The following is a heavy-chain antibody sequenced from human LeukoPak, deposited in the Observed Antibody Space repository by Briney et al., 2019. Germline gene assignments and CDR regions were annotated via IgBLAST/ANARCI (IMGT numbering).Heavy chain of an antibody. CDR3: ARALNYYDSSGLSAY. CDR2: INWNGGST. Sequence: PGGSLRLSCAAYGFTFSSYGMHWVRQAPGKGLEWVSGINWNGGSTGYADSVKGRFTISRDNAKNSLYLQMNSLRAEDTALYYCARALNYYDSSGLSAYWGQGTLVTVSS. CDR1: GFTFSSYG. J-gene: IGHJ4*02. D-gene: IGHD3-22*01. V-gene: IGHV3-20*04.